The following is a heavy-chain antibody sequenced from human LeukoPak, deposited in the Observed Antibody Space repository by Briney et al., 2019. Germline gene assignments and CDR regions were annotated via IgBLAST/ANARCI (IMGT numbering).Heavy chain of an antibody. CDR1: GGTFSSYA. V-gene: IGHV1-69*06. J-gene: IGHJ4*02. CDR2: IIPIFGTA. CDR3: ASRTYCGGDCYYFDY. Sequence: SVKVSCKASGGTFSSYAISWVRQAPGQGLEWMGWIIPIFGTANYAQRFQGRVTITADKSTSTAYMELSSLRSEDTAVYYCASRTYCGGDCYYFDYWGQGTLVTVSS. D-gene: IGHD2-21*02.